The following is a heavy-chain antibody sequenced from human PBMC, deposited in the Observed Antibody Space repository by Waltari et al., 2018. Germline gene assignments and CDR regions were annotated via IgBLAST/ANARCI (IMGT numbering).Heavy chain of an antibody. D-gene: IGHD3-22*01. Sequence: QVQLVQSGAEVKKPGASVKVSCKASGYTFTSYDINWVRQATGQGLEWMGGMKPNSGNTGYAQKFQGRVTMTRNTSISTAYMELSSLRSEDTAVYYCARRIFYYDSSGYTSDAFDIWGQGTMVTVSS. CDR2: MKPNSGNT. V-gene: IGHV1-8*01. J-gene: IGHJ3*02. CDR3: ARRIFYYDSSGYTSDAFDI. CDR1: GYTFTSYD.